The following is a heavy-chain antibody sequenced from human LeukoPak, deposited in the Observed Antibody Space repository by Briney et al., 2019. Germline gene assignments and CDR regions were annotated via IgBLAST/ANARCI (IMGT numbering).Heavy chain of an antibody. D-gene: IGHD2-8*01. CDR2: INPSGGST. CDR3: ARWGGVGMDV. CDR1: GYXFTSYY. Sequence: GASVKVSCKASGYXFTSYYIHWVRQAPGQGLEWMGIINPSGGSTSYAQKFQGRVIMTRDTSTSTVHMELSSLRSEDTAVYYCARWGGVGMDVWGQGTTLIVSS. J-gene: IGHJ6*02. V-gene: IGHV1-46*01.